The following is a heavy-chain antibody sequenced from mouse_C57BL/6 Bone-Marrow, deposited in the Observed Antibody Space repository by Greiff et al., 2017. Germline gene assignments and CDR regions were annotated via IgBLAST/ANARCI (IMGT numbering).Heavy chain of an antibody. CDR2: INPSSGYT. D-gene: IGHD1-1*01. CDR3: ARSGSRPFAY. J-gene: IGHJ3*01. Sequence: VQLQQSGAELARPGASVKMSCKASGYTFTSYTMHWVKQRPGQGLEWIGYINPSSGYTKYNQKFKDKATLTAAKSSSTAYMQLSSLTSEDSAVYYCARSGSRPFAYWGQGTLVTVSA. CDR1: GYTFTSYT. V-gene: IGHV1-4*01.